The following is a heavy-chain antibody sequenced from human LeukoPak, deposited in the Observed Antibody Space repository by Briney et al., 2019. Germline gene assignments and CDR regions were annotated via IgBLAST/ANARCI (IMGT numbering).Heavy chain of an antibody. CDR1: SASISSNY. J-gene: IGHJ3*02. CDR2: IHYTGTT. V-gene: IGHV4-59*01. CDR3: ARRPDTGHAFDI. Sequence: SETLSLTCTVSSASISSNYWTWIRQPPGKGLEWIGYIHYTGTTNYNPSLKSRVTISVDTSKTQFSLKLNSVTAADTAVFYCARRPDTGHAFDIWGQGTMVTVSS. D-gene: IGHD5-18*01.